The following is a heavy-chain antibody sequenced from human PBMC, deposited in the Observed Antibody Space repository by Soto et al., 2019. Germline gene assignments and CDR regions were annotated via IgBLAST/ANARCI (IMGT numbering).Heavy chain of an antibody. CDR3: ARTYGDCFEY. V-gene: IGHV4-59*01. D-gene: IGHD4-17*01. Sequence: SETLSLTCTVSGGSIGSYYWSWIRQPPGKGLEWIGNIYYSGSTNYNPSLKSRVTISVDTSKNQFSLKLSSVTAADTAVYYCARTYGDCFEYWGQGTLVTVSS. CDR2: IYYSGST. J-gene: IGHJ4*02. CDR1: GGSIGSYY.